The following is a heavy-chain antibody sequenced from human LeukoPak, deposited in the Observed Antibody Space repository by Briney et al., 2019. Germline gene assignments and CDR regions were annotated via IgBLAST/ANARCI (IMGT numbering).Heavy chain of an antibody. Sequence: GGSLRLSCAASGFTFSSYAMSWVRQAPGKGLEWVSAISGSGGRTDYADSVKGRFTISRDNSKNSLYLQMISLRAEDTALYYCAKPATYYDILTGYDYWGQGTPVTVSS. CDR1: GFTFSSYA. D-gene: IGHD3-9*01. CDR2: ISGSGGRT. CDR3: AKPATYYDILTGYDY. V-gene: IGHV3-23*01. J-gene: IGHJ4*02.